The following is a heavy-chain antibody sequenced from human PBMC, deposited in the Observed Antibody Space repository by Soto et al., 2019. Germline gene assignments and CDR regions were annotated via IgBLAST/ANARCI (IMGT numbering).Heavy chain of an antibody. CDR1: GGTFSSYT. Sequence: QVQLVQSGAEVQKPGSSVKVSCKASGGTFSSYTISWVRQAPGQGLEWMGRIIPIIGIANYAQKFQGRVTITADKSTSTAYMELSSLRSEDTAVYYCARSLVVVPAAIYWGQGTLVTVSS. CDR2: IIPIIGIA. J-gene: IGHJ4*02. CDR3: ARSLVVVPAAIY. V-gene: IGHV1-69*02. D-gene: IGHD2-2*01.